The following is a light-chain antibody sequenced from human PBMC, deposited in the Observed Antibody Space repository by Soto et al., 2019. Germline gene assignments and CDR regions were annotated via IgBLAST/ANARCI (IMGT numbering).Light chain of an antibody. CDR3: QNYHIAPSWT. Sequence: DIQMTQSPSSLSASVGDRVTITCRASQAISNYLACYQRKPGKVPVLLISSASTLQSGAPSRFSGSGSGTDFIPTISSLQPEDVATYYCQNYHIAPSWTFGQGTKVDIK. J-gene: IGKJ1*01. CDR1: QAISNY. V-gene: IGKV1-27*01. CDR2: SAS.